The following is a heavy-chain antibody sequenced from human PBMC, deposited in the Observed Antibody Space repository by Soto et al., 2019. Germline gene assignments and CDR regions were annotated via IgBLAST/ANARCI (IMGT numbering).Heavy chain of an antibody. CDR2: IYYSGST. D-gene: IGHD4-17*01. CDR1: GGSISSGDYY. J-gene: IGHJ6*02. V-gene: IGHV4-30-4*01. CDR3: ARGSGYGDLPPYYYGMDV. Sequence: SETLSLTCTVSGGSISSGDYYWSWIRQPPGKGLEWIGYIYYSGSTYYNPSLKSRVTISVDTSKNQFSLKLSSVTAADTAVYCCARGSGYGDLPPYYYGMDVWGQGTTVTVSS.